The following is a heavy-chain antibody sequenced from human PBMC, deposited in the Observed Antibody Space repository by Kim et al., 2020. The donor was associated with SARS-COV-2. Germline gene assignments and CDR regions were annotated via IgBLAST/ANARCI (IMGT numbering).Heavy chain of an antibody. CDR1: GGSISSYY. D-gene: IGHD5-12*01. V-gene: IGHV4-59*01. J-gene: IGHJ4*02. CDR2: IYYSGST. Sequence: SETLSLTCTVSGGSISSYYWSWIRQPPGKGLEWIGYIYYSGSTNYNPSLKSRVTISVDTSKNQFSLKLSSVTAADTAVYYCARVVGDGYNNYFDYWGQGT. CDR3: ARVVGDGYNNYFDY.